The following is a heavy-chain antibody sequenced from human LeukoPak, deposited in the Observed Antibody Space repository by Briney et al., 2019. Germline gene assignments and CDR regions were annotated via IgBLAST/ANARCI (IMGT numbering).Heavy chain of an antibody. CDR2: IRNEGSNK. CDR1: GFTFSSYG. D-gene: IGHD4-11*01. J-gene: IGHJ4*02. CDR3: ANPPTVSSFHY. V-gene: IGHV3-30*02. Sequence: GGSLRLSCAASGFTFSSYGMHWVRQAPGKGLEGGAFIRNEGSNKYYADSVKGRFTISRDNSKNTLSLQMNSLRAEDTAIYYCANPPTVSSFHYWGQGTLVTVSS.